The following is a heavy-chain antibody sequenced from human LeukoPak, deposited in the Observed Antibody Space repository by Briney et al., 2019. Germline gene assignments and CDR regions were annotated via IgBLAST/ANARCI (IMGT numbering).Heavy chain of an antibody. CDR2: IYYSGST. Sequence: SETLSLTCTVSGGCISSRSSYWGWIRQPPGKGLEWIGSIYYSGSTYYNPSLKSRVTISVDTSKNQFSPRLSSVTAADTAVYYSASHNDYHASYFDYWGQGTLVTVSS. D-gene: IGHD5-12*01. J-gene: IGHJ4*02. CDR1: GGCISSRSSY. V-gene: IGHV4-39*01. CDR3: ASHNDYHASYFDY.